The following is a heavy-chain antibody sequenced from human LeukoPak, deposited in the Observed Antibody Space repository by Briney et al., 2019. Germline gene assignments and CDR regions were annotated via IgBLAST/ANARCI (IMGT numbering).Heavy chain of an antibody. J-gene: IGHJ4*02. CDR1: GFIFSDYG. Sequence: GGSLRLSCAVSGFIFSDYGFHWVRQAPGKGLEWVAVTRFGGSIKQYADSMKGRITISRDDSKNTLYLQMNFLKSEDTAVYYCARWGGTRQYYFDYWGQGTLVTVSS. V-gene: IGHV3-33*01. D-gene: IGHD1-1*01. CDR3: ARWGGTRQYYFDY. CDR2: TRFGGSIK.